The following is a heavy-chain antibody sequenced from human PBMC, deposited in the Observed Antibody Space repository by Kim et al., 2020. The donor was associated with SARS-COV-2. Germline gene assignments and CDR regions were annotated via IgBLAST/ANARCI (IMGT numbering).Heavy chain of an antibody. D-gene: IGHD3-22*01. CDR2: ISGSGGST. CDR3: AKGPITYYYDSSGYLDY. V-gene: IGHV3-23*01. CDR1: GFTFSSYA. Sequence: GGSLRLSCAASGFTFSSYAMSWVRQAPGKGLEWVSAISGSGGSTYYADSVKGRFTISRDNSKNTLYLQMNSLRAEDTAVYYCAKGPITYYYDSSGYLDYWGQGTLVTVSA. J-gene: IGHJ4*02.